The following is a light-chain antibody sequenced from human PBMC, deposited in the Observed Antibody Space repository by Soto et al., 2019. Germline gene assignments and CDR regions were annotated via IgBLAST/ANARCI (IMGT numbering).Light chain of an antibody. CDR3: QAWDSSADV. J-gene: IGLJ1*01. V-gene: IGLV3-1*01. CDR2: QDT. CDR1: KLGNKY. Sequence: SYELTQPPSVSVSPGQTAVITCSGDKLGNKYASWYQQKPGQSPVLVIYQDTKGPSGIPERFSGSNSGNTATLTISGTQAMDEADYYCQAWDSSADVFGTGTKLTVL.